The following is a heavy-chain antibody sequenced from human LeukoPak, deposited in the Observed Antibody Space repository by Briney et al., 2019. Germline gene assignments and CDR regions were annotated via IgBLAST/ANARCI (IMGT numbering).Heavy chain of an antibody. D-gene: IGHD2/OR15-2a*01. CDR3: ATDLSGADAFDI. V-gene: IGHV1-24*01. CDR1: GYNLTELC. Sequence: GASVKVSCKVSGYNLTELCMHWVRQAPGQGLEWMGGFDPEENEIIYAQKFQGRVTMTEDTYTDTAYMELSGLKSEDTAVYYCATDLSGADAFDIWGQGTMVTVSS. CDR2: FDPEENEI. J-gene: IGHJ3*02.